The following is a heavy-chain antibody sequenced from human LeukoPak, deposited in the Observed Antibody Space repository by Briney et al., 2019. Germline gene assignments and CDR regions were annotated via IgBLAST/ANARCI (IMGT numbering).Heavy chain of an antibody. D-gene: IGHD1-26*01. CDR2: ICHSGST. CDR1: GYSISSGYY. V-gene: IGHV4-38-2*01. Sequence: PSETLSLTCAVSGYSISSGYYWGWIRQPPGKGLEWIGSICHSGSTYYNPSLKSRVTISVDTSKNQFSLKLSSVTAADTAVYYCARRWELLTEFDYWGQGTLVTVSS. J-gene: IGHJ4*02. CDR3: ARRWELLTEFDY.